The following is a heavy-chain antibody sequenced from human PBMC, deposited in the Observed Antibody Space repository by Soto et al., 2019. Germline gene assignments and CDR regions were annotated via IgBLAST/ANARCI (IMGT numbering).Heavy chain of an antibody. D-gene: IGHD6-13*01. CDR2: AIPGGST. Sequence: PSETLSLTCTVSGGSVSSGSYFWTWIRQPPGKGLEWIGYAIPGGSTNYNPSLKSRVTLSIDTSKNQFSLKLNSVTAADTAVYYCARQRVLPAQYYFDYWGQGTLVTVSS. V-gene: IGHV4-61*01. CDR3: ARQRVLPAQYYFDY. CDR1: GGSVSSGSYF. J-gene: IGHJ4*02.